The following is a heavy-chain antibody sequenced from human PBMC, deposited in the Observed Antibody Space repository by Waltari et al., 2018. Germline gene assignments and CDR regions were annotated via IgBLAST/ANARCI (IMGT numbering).Heavy chain of an antibody. V-gene: IGHV4-39*01. CDR1: GGSISTNYN. J-gene: IGHJ1*01. Sequence: LGKPSETLSVTCTVSGGSISTNYNWGWIRQPPGKGLEWMGNMQYRGSTFYNPSLKSRVTISLDTSKNQFSLRLSSVGAADTSVYFCGRIAFGDDGGYFQHWGQGTLVTVSS. D-gene: IGHD4-17*01. CDR2: MQYRGST. CDR3: GRIAFGDDGGYFQH.